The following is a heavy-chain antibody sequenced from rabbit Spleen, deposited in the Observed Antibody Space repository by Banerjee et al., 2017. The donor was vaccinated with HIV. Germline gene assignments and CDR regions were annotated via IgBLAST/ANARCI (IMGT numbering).Heavy chain of an antibody. J-gene: IGHJ6*01. CDR2: IDIGSSGFT. V-gene: IGHV1S40*01. D-gene: IGHD1-1*01. CDR3: ARDTSSSFSSYGMDL. Sequence: VESGGGLAKPGASLTPTCTASGASFSFSSYMCWVRQPPGKGLEWIACIDIGSSGFTYFASWAKGRFTISKTSSTTVTLQMTSLTAADTATYFCARDTSSSFSSYGMDLWGPGTLVTVS. CDR1: GASFSFSSY.